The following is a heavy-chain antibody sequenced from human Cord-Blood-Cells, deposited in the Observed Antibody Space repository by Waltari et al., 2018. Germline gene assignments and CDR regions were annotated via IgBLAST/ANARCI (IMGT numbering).Heavy chain of an antibody. CDR2: SNPNSGGT. D-gene: IGHD6-19*01. Sequence: QVQLVQSGAEVKKPGASVKLSCKPSGYTFTGSFMHWVRQAPGQGLEWMGWSNPNSGGTNYAQKFQGRVTMTRDTSISTAYMELSRLRSDDTDVYYCARDLEEGSRGWYWFDPWGQGTLVTVSS. CDR1: GYTFTGSF. J-gene: IGHJ5*02. CDR3: ARDLEEGSRGWYWFDP. V-gene: IGHV1-2*02.